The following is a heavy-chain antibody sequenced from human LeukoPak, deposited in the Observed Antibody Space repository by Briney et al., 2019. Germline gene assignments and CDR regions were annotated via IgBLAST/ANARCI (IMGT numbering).Heavy chain of an antibody. CDR3: ARVRSSSWYVTLYYYGMDV. CDR2: IYSGGST. D-gene: IGHD6-13*01. V-gene: IGHV3-53*01. CDR1: GFTCSSYS. J-gene: IGHJ6*02. Sequence: GGSLRLSCAASGFTCSSYSMNWVRQAPGKGLEWVSVIYSGGSTYYADSVKGRFTISRDNSKNTLYLQMNSLRAEDTAVYYCARVRSSSWYVTLYYYGMDVWGQGTTVTVSS.